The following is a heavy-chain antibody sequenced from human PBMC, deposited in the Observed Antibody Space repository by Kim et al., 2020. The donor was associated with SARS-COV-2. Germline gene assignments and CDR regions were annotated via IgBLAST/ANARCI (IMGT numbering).Heavy chain of an antibody. D-gene: IGHD3-16*02. CDR1: GFTFYNAW. CDR2: IKSKSAGGTT. Sequence: GGSLRLSCAASGFTFYNAWMTWVRQAPGKGLEWVGRIKSKSAGGTTDYTSPVKGRFTISRDDSKSTVYLQMNSLKTEDTAVYYCNADLPDGVIFELKKIVDYWGPGTLVTVSS. CDR3: NADLPDGVIFELKKIVDY. V-gene: IGHV3-15*01. J-gene: IGHJ4*02.